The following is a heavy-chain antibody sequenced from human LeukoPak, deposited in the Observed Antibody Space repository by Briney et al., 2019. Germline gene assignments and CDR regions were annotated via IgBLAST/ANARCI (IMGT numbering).Heavy chain of an antibody. CDR2: IYYSGST. Sequence: SETLSLTCTVSGGSISSYYWSWIRQPPGKGLEWIGYIYYSGSTNYNPSLKGRVTISVDTSKNQFSLKLSSVTAADTAVYYCASQIAEAGGEYFQHWGQGTLVTVSS. CDR1: GGSISSYY. CDR3: ASQIAEAGGEYFQH. D-gene: IGHD6-13*01. J-gene: IGHJ1*01. V-gene: IGHV4-59*08.